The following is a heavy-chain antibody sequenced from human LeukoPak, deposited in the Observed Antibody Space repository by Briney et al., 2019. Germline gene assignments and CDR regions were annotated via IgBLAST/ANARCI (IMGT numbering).Heavy chain of an antibody. CDR3: ARGLTGINFDY. V-gene: IGHV4-61*08. D-gene: IGHD1-20*01. Sequence: SETLSLTCAVSGGSISTGDYYWSWIRQPPGKGLEWIGYIYYSATVTYNPSLKSRVTISVDTSKNQFSLKLSSLTAADTAVYYCARGLTGINFDYWGQGTLVTVSS. CDR2: IYYSATV. J-gene: IGHJ4*02. CDR1: GGSISTGDYY.